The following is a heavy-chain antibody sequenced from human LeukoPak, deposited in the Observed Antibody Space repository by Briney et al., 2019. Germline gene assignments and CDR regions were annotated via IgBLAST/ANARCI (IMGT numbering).Heavy chain of an antibody. V-gene: IGHV3-23*01. CDR3: AKFGLAGSGRYHDAFDI. CDR1: GFTFSSHG. Sequence: GGSLRLSCAASGFTFSSHGMTWVRQAPGKGLEWVSAISGSGGSTYYADSVKGRSTISRDTSKNTLYLQMNSLRAEDTAVYYCAKFGLAGSGRYHDAFDIWGQGTMVTVSS. CDR2: ISGSGGST. D-gene: IGHD3-10*01. J-gene: IGHJ3*02.